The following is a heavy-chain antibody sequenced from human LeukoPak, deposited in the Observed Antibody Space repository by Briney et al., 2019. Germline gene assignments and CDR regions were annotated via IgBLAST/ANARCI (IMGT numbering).Heavy chain of an antibody. CDR1: GFSFSSYS. CDR3: ARDRGHEGGYDHFDY. J-gene: IGHJ4*02. Sequence: PGGSLRLSCVASGFSFSSYSMNWVRQAPGKGLEWVSTISSGTGSYIYYADSVRGRFTISRDNAKNTLYLQMNSLRVEDTAVYYCARDRGHEGGYDHFDYWGQGILVTVSS. CDR2: ISSGTGSYI. V-gene: IGHV3-21*01. D-gene: IGHD5-12*01.